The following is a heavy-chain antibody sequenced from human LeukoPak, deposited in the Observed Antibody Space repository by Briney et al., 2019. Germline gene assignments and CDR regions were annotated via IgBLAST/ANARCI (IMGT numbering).Heavy chain of an antibody. D-gene: IGHD3-9*01. Sequence: ASVKVSCKASGYTFTGYYMHWVRQAPGQGLEWMGWINPNSGGTNYAQKFQGRVTMTRDTSISTAYMELSRLRSDDTAVYYCARDFFLTVYYRDYYYGMDVGGKGPTVPVP. CDR1: GYTFTGYY. J-gene: IGHJ6*04. CDR3: ARDFFLTVYYRDYYYGMDV. V-gene: IGHV1-2*02. CDR2: INPNSGGT.